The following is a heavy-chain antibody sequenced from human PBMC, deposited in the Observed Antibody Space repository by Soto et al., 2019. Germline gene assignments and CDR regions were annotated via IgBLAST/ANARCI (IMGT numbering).Heavy chain of an antibody. D-gene: IGHD2-15*01. CDR3: AKDRGALRWSEEHYYFDY. V-gene: IGHV3-30*18. CDR2: ILYDGSKK. CDR1: GFTFSSYG. J-gene: IGHJ4*02. Sequence: GGSLRLSCAASGFTFSSYGMHWVRQAPGKGLEWVAVILYDGSKKYYADSMKGRFTISRDNSKNTLYLQMNSLRAEDSALYYCAKDRGALRWSEEHYYFDYWGQGSRVTVSS.